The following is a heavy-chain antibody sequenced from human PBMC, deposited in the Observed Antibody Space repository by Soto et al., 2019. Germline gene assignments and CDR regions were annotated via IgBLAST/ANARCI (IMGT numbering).Heavy chain of an antibody. J-gene: IGHJ3*02. CDR2: INSDGSST. CDR3: ARVPRMSEADAFDI. D-gene: IGHD2-15*01. CDR1: GFTVCSYW. V-gene: IGHV3-74*01. Sequence: PGGSLRLFCAASGFTVCSYWMHWVRQAPGKGLGWVSRINSDGSSTSYADSVKGRFTISRDNAKNTLYLQMNSLRAEDTAVYYCARVPRMSEADAFDIWGQGTMVTVSS.